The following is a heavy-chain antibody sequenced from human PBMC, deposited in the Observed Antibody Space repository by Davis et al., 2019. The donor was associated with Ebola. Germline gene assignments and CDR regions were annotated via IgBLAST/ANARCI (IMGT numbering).Heavy chain of an antibody. CDR1: GGSISTYY. CDR2: IYYSGST. J-gene: IGHJ6*03. Sequence: SETLSLTCTVSGGSISTYYWSWIRQPPGKGLEWIGYIYYSGSTTYNPSLKSRITISVDTSKNQFSLRLSSVTVADTAVYYCALSGRQSTFQYYFYYMDVWGNGTTVTVSS. D-gene: IGHD1-14*01. V-gene: IGHV4-59*03. CDR3: ALSGRQSTFQYYFYYMDV.